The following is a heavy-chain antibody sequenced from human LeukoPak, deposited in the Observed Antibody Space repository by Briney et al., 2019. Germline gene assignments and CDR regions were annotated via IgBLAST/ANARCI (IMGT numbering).Heavy chain of an antibody. CDR3: ARLRTYSGSYYWDY. J-gene: IGHJ4*02. D-gene: IGHD1-26*01. CDR1: GGTFSSYA. CDR2: IIPILGIA. V-gene: IGHV1-69*04. Sequence: SVKVSCKASGGTFSSYAISWVRQAPGQGLEWMGRIIPILGIANYAQKFQGRVTMTTDTSTSTAYMELRSLRSDDTAVYYCARLRTYSGSYYWDYWGQGTLVTVSS.